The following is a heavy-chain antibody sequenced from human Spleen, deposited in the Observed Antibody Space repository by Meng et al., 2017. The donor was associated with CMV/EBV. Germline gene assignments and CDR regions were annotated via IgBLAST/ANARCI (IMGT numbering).Heavy chain of an antibody. CDR3: ASEPVGWYFDL. CDR2: INHGGVT. D-gene: IGHD1-14*01. Sequence: LTCGVYGGSFSGHYWTWVRQPPGKGLEWIREINHGGVTHYNSSLSSRVTIFLDTSKRQFSLRLTSVTVADTAVYYCASEPVGWYFDLWGRGTLVTVSS. V-gene: IGHV4-34*01. J-gene: IGHJ2*01. CDR1: GGSFSGHY.